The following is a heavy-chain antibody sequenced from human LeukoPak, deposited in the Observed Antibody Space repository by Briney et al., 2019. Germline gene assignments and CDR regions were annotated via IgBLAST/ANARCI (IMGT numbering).Heavy chain of an antibody. Sequence: PSETLSLTCTVSGGSISNYYWTWIRQPPGKGLEWIGYIYYSGSTNYNPSLKSRVTISVDTSKNQFSLNLTSVTAADTAVYYCARAYSGSFPFDYWGQGTLVTVSP. CDR2: IYYSGST. V-gene: IGHV4-59*01. CDR3: ARAYSGSFPFDY. D-gene: IGHD6-6*01. CDR1: GGSISNYY. J-gene: IGHJ4*02.